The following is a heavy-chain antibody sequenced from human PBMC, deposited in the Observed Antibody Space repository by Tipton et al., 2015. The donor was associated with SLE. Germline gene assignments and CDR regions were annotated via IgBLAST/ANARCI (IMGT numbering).Heavy chain of an antibody. D-gene: IGHD6-19*01. CDR1: GGSISSSSYY. J-gene: IGHJ2*01. Sequence: TLSLTCTVSGGSISSSSYYWGWIRQPPGKGLEWIGSIYYSGSTYYNPSLKSRVTISVDTSKNQFSLKLSSVTAADTAVYYCARDSSGWYFDYWGRGTLVTVSS. CDR3: ARDSSGWYFDY. CDR2: IYYSGST. V-gene: IGHV4-39*07.